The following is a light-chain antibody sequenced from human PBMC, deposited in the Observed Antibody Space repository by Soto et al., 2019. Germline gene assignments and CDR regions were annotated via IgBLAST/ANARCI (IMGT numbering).Light chain of an antibody. V-gene: IGKV4-1*01. CDR3: QQYYSTPPT. Sequence: DIVMTQSPDSLAVSLGERATINCKSSPSILSSSNNKNYLAWYQQKPGQPPRLLIYWASTRESGVPDRFSGSGSGTDFTLTISSLQAEDVAVYYCQQYYSTPPTFGGGTKLEIK. J-gene: IGKJ4*01. CDR2: WAS. CDR1: PSILSSSNNKNY.